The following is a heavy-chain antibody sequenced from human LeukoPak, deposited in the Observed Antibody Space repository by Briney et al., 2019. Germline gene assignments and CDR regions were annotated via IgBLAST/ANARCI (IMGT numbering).Heavy chain of an antibody. Sequence: GGSLRLSCAASGFTFSSYAMHWVRQAPGKGLEWVAVISYDGSNKYYADSVKGRFTISRDNSKNRLYLQMNSLRAEDTAVYYCAREGEDCSSTSCYSGYLDYWGQGTLVTVSS. D-gene: IGHD2-2*02. J-gene: IGHJ4*02. V-gene: IGHV3-30-3*01. CDR1: GFTFSSYA. CDR3: AREGEDCSSTSCYSGYLDY. CDR2: ISYDGSNK.